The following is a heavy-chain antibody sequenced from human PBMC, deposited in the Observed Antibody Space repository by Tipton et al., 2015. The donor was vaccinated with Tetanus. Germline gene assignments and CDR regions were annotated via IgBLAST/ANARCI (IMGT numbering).Heavy chain of an antibody. Sequence: TLSLTCTVSGASINAGGYLWTWVRQHPGKGLEWIGNIYYTDLTSYTPSLNSRVSISVDTSKNQFSLNLRSVTAADTAVYYCARDQGGGRVVRLNWFDPWGQGTLVTVSS. D-gene: IGHD6-6*01. J-gene: IGHJ5*02. CDR3: ARDQGGGRVVRLNWFDP. V-gene: IGHV4-31*03. CDR2: IYYTDLT. CDR1: GASINAGGYL.